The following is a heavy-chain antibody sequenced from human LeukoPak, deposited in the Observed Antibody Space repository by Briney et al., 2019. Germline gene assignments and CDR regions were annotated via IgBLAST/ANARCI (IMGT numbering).Heavy chain of an antibody. J-gene: IGHJ5*02. D-gene: IGHD3-10*01. CDR1: GYTFTGYY. CDR2: INPNSGGT. V-gene: IGHV1-2*02. CDR3: ARELTGYYGSGSYYYNWFDP. Sequence: ASVKVSCKASGYTFTGYYMHWVRQAPGQGLEWMGWINPNSGGTNYAQKFQGRVTMTRDTSISTAYMELSRLRSDDTAVYYCARELTGYYGSGSYYYNWFDPWGQGTLVTVSS.